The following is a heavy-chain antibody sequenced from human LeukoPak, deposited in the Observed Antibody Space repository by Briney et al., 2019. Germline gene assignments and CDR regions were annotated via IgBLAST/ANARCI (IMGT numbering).Heavy chain of an antibody. CDR3: ARSPHILTGENFDY. CDR1: GYTFTGYY. CDR2: INPNSGGT. Sequence: EASVKVSCKASGYTFTGYYMHWVRQAPGQGLEWMGWINPNSGGTNYAQKFQGRVTMTRDTSIDTAYLELTRLRSDDTAVYYCARSPHILTGENFDYWGQGTLVTVSS. J-gene: IGHJ4*02. V-gene: IGHV1-2*02. D-gene: IGHD3-9*01.